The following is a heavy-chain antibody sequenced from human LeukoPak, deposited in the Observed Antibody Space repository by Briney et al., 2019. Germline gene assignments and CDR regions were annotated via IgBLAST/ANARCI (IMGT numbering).Heavy chain of an antibody. V-gene: IGHV3-33*01. CDR2: IWYDGSDK. CDR3: LRDIRAKYLDC. Sequence: PGGSLRLSCGVSGFTFRSHGMHWVRQAPGKGLEWVAVIWYDGSDKYYADSVKGRFTISRDNSKNTLYLQMNSLRAEDTAVYYCLRDIRAKYLDCWGQGTLVTVSS. CDR1: GFTFRSHG. J-gene: IGHJ4*02. D-gene: IGHD6-6*01.